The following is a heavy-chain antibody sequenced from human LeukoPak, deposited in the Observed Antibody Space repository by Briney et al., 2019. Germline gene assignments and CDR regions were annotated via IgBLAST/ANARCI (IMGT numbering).Heavy chain of an antibody. CDR1: GYTFTNYG. J-gene: IGHJ4*02. CDR3: ARDQHDHVWGSYRPYFDY. CDR2: INPYNGNT. V-gene: IGHV1-18*01. Sequence: ASVTVSCKASGYTFTNYGISWVRQAPGQGLEWMGNINPYNGNTNYAQNLPGRVTMTTDTSTNTAYMELRSLRSDDTAVYYCARDQHDHVWGSYRPYFDYWGQGTLVTVSS. D-gene: IGHD3-16*02.